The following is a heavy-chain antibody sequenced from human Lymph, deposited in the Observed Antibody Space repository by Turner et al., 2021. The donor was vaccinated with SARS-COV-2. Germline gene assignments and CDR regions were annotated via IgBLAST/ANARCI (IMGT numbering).Heavy chain of an antibody. Sequence: QVQLVESGGGVVQPGRFLRLSCAASGFNFRSYAMHWVRQAPGKGLEWVAVISYDGSNKNYADSVKGRFTISRYNSKNTLYLQMNSLRAEDTAVYYCARDDREFWSGYYTHYYYYGRDVWGQGTTVTVSS. CDR2: ISYDGSNK. J-gene: IGHJ6*02. V-gene: IGHV3-30*04. CDR1: GFNFRSYA. CDR3: ARDDREFWSGYYTHYYYYGRDV. D-gene: IGHD3-3*01.